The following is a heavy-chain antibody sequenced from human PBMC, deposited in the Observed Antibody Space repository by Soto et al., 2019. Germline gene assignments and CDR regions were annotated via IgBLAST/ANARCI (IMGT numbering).Heavy chain of an antibody. CDR2: INPNGGRA. CDR1: GYTFTSYY. J-gene: IGHJ6*02. Sequence: QVQLVQSGAEVKNPGASVKVSCKSSGYTFTSYYLHWVRQAPGQGLEWMGVINPNGGRATYAQTFQGRVTMTSDTSSNTVDMELGSLISEDMALYYCARAAAPGSGRRVDVWGQGTTVIVSS. CDR3: ARAAAPGSGRRVDV. D-gene: IGHD6-13*01. V-gene: IGHV1-46*01.